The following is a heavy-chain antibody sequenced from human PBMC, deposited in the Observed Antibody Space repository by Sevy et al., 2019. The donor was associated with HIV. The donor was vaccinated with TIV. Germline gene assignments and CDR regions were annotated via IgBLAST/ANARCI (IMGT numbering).Heavy chain of an antibody. D-gene: IGHD3-10*01. CDR2: IYYSGST. J-gene: IGHJ5*02. V-gene: IGHV4-30-4*02. CDR1: GGSISSGDYY. Sequence: SETLSLTCSVSGGSISSGDYYWSWIRQPPGKGLEWIGYIYYSGSTFYNPSLKSRLTITKHPFKTQFFLKLSSVTAADTAVYYCARYLPGDYSNWFDPWGQGTLVTVSS. CDR3: ARYLPGDYSNWFDP.